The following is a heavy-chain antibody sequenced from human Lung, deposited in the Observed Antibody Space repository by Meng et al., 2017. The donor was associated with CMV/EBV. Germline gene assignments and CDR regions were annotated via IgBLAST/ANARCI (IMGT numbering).Heavy chain of an antibody. J-gene: IGHJ5*02. CDR3: ARGPTPTISEGWFDP. Sequence: SETLSLXCTVSGGSISSSAYYWSWIRQHPGKGLEWIGYIYYSGSTYYNPSLKSRVTISVDTSNTQFSLTLNSVTAADTAVYYCARGPTPTISEGWFDPWGQGTLVTVSS. D-gene: IGHD3-3*01. CDR2: IYYSGST. V-gene: IGHV4-31*03. CDR1: GGSISSSAYY.